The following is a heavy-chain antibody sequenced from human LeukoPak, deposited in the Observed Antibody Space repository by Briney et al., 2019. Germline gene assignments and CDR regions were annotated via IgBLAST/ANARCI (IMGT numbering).Heavy chain of an antibody. Sequence: SETLSLTCTVSGGTISSYWSWIRQPAGKGLEWIGRIYGSGTTTYNPSLKSRVSMSIDTSKNQFSLKLMSVTAADTAVYYCARDSGTTGEVKFDPWGQGTLVTVSS. D-gene: IGHD3-10*01. CDR2: IYGSGTT. CDR3: ARDSGTTGEVKFDP. CDR1: GGTISSY. V-gene: IGHV4-4*07. J-gene: IGHJ5*02.